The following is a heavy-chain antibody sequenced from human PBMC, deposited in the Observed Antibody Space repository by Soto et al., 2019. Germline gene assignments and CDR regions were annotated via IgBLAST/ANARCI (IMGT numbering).Heavy chain of an antibody. J-gene: IGHJ4*02. CDR2: IWYDGSNK. CDR3: ARSWTFYYFDY. CDR1: GFTFSSYG. Sequence: QVQLVESGGGVVQPGRSLRLSCAASGFTFSSYGMHWVRQAPGKGLEWVAVIWYDGSNKYYADSVKGRFTISRDNSKNTLYLHMNSLRAEDTAVYYCARSWTFYYFDYGGQGTLVTVSS. V-gene: IGHV3-33*01. D-gene: IGHD1-1*01.